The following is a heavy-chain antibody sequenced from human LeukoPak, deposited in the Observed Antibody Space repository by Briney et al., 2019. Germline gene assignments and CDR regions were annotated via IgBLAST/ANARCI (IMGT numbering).Heavy chain of an antibody. Sequence: ASVKVSCKAAGYTFTSYYMHWLRQAPGQGLEWMGIINPSGGSPTYAQNFQGRVTMTRDTSTSTVYMDLRSLRSEDTAVYYCARVSVAATYFRAFDTWGQGTLVTVSS. CDR1: GYTFTSYY. V-gene: IGHV1-46*01. CDR2: INPSGGSP. D-gene: IGHD1-26*01. CDR3: ARVSVAATYFRAFDT. J-gene: IGHJ3*02.